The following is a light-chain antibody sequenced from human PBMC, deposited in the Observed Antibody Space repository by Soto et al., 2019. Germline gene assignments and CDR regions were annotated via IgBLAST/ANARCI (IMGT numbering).Light chain of an antibody. CDR1: QSVSSS. J-gene: IGKJ3*01. Sequence: EVVLTRDTATLSLSPGERATLSCRASQSVSSSLAWYQQKPGQAPRLLIYDASNRATDIPPKFSGSGYGTVFTLTISSLELEDFAVEYCQQRRTWPRTFEPGTKVDMK. V-gene: IGKV3-11*01. CDR2: DAS. CDR3: QQRRTWPRT.